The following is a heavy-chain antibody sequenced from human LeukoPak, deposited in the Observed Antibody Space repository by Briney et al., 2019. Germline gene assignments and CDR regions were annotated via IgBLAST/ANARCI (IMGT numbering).Heavy chain of an antibody. CDR2: INHSGST. Sequence: PSETLSLTCAVYGGSFSGYYWSWIRQPPGKGLDWIGEINHSGSTNYNPSLKSRVTISVDTSKNQFSLKLSSVTAADTAVYYCARGKGRFEYSSSSTGFDYWGQGTLVTVSS. V-gene: IGHV4-34*01. CDR1: GGSFSGYY. D-gene: IGHD6-6*01. J-gene: IGHJ4*02. CDR3: ARGKGRFEYSSSSTGFDY.